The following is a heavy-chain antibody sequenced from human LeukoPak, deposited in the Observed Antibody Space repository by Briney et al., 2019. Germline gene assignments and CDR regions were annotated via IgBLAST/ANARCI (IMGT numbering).Heavy chain of an antibody. CDR3: ARNSRHSGTSYGGCAFDI. J-gene: IGHJ3*02. V-gene: IGHV1-2*02. CDR1: GYTFTGYY. CDR2: INPNSGGT. Sequence: ASVKVSCKASGYTFTGYYMHWVRQAPGQGLEWMGWINPNSGGTNYAQKFQGRVTMTRDTSISTAYMELSGLKSDDTAVHYCARNSRHSGTSYGGCAFDIWGQGTMVTVSS. D-gene: IGHD4-23*01.